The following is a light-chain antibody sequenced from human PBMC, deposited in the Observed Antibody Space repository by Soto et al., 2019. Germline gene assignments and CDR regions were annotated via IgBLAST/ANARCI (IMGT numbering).Light chain of an antibody. Sequence: DVQMTQSPSTLSASVGDRVSITCRASQPIRKWLAWYQQKPGRVPKLLIYTASSLASGVPSRFSGSGSGTEFTLTISSLQPDDFATYYCQQFDSAPWTFGLGTTVDIK. CDR1: QPIRKW. CDR3: QQFDSAPWT. J-gene: IGKJ1*01. V-gene: IGKV1-5*03. CDR2: TAS.